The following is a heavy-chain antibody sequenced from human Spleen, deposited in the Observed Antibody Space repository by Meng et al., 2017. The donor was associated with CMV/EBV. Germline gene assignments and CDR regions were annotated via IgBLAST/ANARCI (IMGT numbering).Heavy chain of an antibody. CDR2: IYPGDSDS. J-gene: IGHJ4*02. Sequence: KVSCEGSGYSFTSYWIGWVRQMPGKGLEWIGIIYPGDSDSRYSPSFQGQVTISADKSISTAYLQWSSMKASDTVMYYCASYGPGSYAYFDYCGQGTLVTVSS. CDR1: GYSFTSYW. CDR3: ASYGPGSYAYFDY. V-gene: IGHV5-51*01. D-gene: IGHD3-10*01.